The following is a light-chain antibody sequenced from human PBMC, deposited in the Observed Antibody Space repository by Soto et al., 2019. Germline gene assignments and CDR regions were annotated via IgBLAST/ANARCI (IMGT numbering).Light chain of an antibody. Sequence: QSVLTQPASVSGSPGQSITISCTGTSSDIGAYNFGSWYQQHPGKAPKLMLYDVNIRPSGVSNRFSGSKSGNTASLTISGLEAEDEADYYCTSWTTSTTMIFGRGTQLTVL. CDR1: SSDIGAYNF. CDR2: DVN. V-gene: IGLV2-14*03. J-gene: IGLJ2*01. CDR3: TSWTTSTTMI.